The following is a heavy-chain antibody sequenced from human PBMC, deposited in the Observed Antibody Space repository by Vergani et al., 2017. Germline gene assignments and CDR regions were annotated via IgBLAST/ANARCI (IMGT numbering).Heavy chain of an antibody. J-gene: IGHJ2*01. D-gene: IGHD3-22*01. Sequence: QVQLQESGPGLVKPSETLSLTCGVSGYSINSGYYWAWIRQPPGKGLEWIVTIHHSGSSSHNPSLKSRVTISVETSKNHFSLKLTSVTAADTAVYYCARQPYYHDTSGFFFYLWGRGTLVTVSS. CDR1: GYSINSGYY. CDR3: ARQPYYHDTSGFFFYL. V-gene: IGHV4-38-2*01. CDR2: IHHSGSS.